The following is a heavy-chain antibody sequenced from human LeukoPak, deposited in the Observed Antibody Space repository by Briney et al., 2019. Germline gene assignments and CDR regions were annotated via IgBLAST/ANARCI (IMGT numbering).Heavy chain of an antibody. Sequence: PSETLSLTCTVSGGSISSSSYYWGWIRQPPGKGPEWIGSIFYSGSTYYNPSLKSRVTISVDTSKNQFSLRLSSVTAADTAVYYCATTLAYCSGGSCYSKRFDYWGQGTLVTVSS. V-gene: IGHV4-39*01. CDR3: ATTLAYCSGGSCYSKRFDY. CDR2: IFYSGST. CDR1: GGSISSSSYY. J-gene: IGHJ4*02. D-gene: IGHD2-15*01.